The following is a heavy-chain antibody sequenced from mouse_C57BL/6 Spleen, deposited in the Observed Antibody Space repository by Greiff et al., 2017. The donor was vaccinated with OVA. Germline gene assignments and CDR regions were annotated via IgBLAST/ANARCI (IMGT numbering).Heavy chain of an antibody. V-gene: IGHV1-81*01. CDR3: ARWLPEGFAY. D-gene: IGHD2-2*01. CDR1: GYTFTSYG. J-gene: IGHJ3*01. Sequence: VQLQQSGAELARPGASVKLSCKASGYTFTSYGISWVKQRTGQGLEWIGEIYPRSGNTYYNEKFKGKATLTADKSSSTAYMELRSLTSEDSAVYFYARWLPEGFAYWGQGTLVTVSA. CDR2: IYPRSGNT.